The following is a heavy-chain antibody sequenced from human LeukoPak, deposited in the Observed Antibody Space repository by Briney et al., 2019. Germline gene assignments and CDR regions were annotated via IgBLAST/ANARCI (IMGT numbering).Heavy chain of an antibody. J-gene: IGHJ4*02. D-gene: IGHD3-22*01. V-gene: IGHV3-30*02. CDR2: IRYDGSNK. Sequence: GGSLRLSCAASGFTFSSYGMHWVRQAPGKGLEWVAFIRYDGSNKYYADSVKGRFTISRDNSKNTLYLQMSSLRAEDTAVYYCAKDTPDSSAYYLENWGQGTLVTVSP. CDR1: GFTFSSYG. CDR3: AKDTPDSSAYYLEN.